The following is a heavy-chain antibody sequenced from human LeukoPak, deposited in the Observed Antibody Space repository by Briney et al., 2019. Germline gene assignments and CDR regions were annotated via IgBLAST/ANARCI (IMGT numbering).Heavy chain of an antibody. D-gene: IGHD2-2*01. CDR1: GFTFDNYA. Sequence: GGSLRLSCAASGFTFDNYAMNWVRQAPGKGLEWVSAITGNGIATVYADSVKGRFTISRDNSKNTLYLQMNSLRAEDTAVYYCAREYQLLRHGACFGYWGQGTLVTVSS. CDR2: ITGNGIAT. V-gene: IGHV3-23*01. CDR3: AREYQLLRHGACFGY. J-gene: IGHJ4*02.